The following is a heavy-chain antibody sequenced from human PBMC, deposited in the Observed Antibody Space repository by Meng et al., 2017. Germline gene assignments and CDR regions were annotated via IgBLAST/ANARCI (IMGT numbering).Heavy chain of an antibody. D-gene: IGHD6-13*01. J-gene: IGHJ4*02. V-gene: IGHV1-18*01. CDR2: IRAYNGNK. CDR3: ARTPSWVAADGNKYYFDY. CDR1: GYTLTSYG. Sequence: VQLVQSGVEAEKPWAALKVACKPFGYTLTSYGRSWVRQPTGQGFEWMGLIRAYNGNKNYEQKLHGRVTMTTNKSTSTAYMELGRLRYNETDVYYCARTPSWVAADGNKYYFDYWGKGTLVTVSS.